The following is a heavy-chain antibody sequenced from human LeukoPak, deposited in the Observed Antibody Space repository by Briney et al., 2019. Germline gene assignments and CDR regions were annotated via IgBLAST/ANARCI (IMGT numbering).Heavy chain of an antibody. CDR2: ISSSGSTI. Sequence: GGSLRLSCAASGFTFSSYEMHWVRQAPGKGLEWVSYISSSGSTIYYADSVKGRFTVSRDNSKNSLYLQMSSLTAADTAVYYCAKDRSIGTYYTFDHWGQGTLVTVSS. D-gene: IGHD1-26*01. V-gene: IGHV3-48*03. J-gene: IGHJ4*02. CDR3: AKDRSIGTYYTFDH. CDR1: GFTFSSYE.